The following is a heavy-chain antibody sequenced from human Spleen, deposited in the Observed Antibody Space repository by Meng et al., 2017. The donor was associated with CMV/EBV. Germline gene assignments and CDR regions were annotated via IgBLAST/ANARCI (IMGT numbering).Heavy chain of an antibody. CDR1: GLTFSGYT. J-gene: IGHJ6*02. D-gene: IGHD2-2*01. Sequence: ESLKISCAASGLTFSGYTMNWVRQAPGKGPEWVSSISNAGSYIYYADSVKGRFTLSRDNAKNSLFLHMNSLRAEDTAVYYCATGPYCSSPTCYSYYYGMDVWGRGTTVTVSS. CDR2: ISNAGSYI. V-gene: IGHV3-21*01. CDR3: ATGPYCSSPTCYSYYYGMDV.